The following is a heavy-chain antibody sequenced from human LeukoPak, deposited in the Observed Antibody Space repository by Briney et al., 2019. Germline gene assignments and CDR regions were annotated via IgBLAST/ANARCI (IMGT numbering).Heavy chain of an antibody. CDR1: GGSFSGYY. CDR2: INHSGST. V-gene: IGHV4-34*01. D-gene: IGHD3-16*01. J-gene: IGHJ4*02. Sequence: KPSETLSLTCAVYGGSFSGYYWSWIRQPPGKGLEWIGEINHSGSTNYNPSLKSRVTISVDTSKNQFSLKLSSVTAADTAVYYCAREEAGGRAGYWGQGTLVTVSS. CDR3: AREEAGGRAGY.